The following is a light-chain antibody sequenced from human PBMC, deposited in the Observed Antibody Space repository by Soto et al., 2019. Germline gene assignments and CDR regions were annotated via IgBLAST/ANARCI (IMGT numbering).Light chain of an antibody. J-gene: IGKJ5*01. CDR1: QSVSSSY. Sequence: EIVLTQSPGTLSLSPGERATLSCRASQSVSSSYLAGYQQKPGQAPRLLIYGASSRATGIPDRFSGSGSGTDFTLTISRLEPEDFALYYCQQYGNSPITFGQGTRLEIK. V-gene: IGKV3-20*01. CDR2: GAS. CDR3: QQYGNSPIT.